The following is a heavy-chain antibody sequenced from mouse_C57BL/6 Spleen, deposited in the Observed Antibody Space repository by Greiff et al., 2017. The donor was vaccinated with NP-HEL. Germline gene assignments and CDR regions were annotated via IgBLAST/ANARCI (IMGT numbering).Heavy chain of an antibody. CDR2: IYPGDGDT. V-gene: IGHV1-80*01. CDR1: GYAFSSYW. D-gene: IGHD1-1*01. J-gene: IGHJ4*01. Sequence: QVQLQQSGAELVKPGASVKISCKASGYAFSSYWMNWVKQRPGKGLEWIGQIYPGDGDTNYNGKFKGKATLTADKSSSTAYMQLSSLTSEDSAVYCCARTPQCYGSSSYALDYWGQGTSVTVSS. CDR3: ARTPQCYGSSSYALDY.